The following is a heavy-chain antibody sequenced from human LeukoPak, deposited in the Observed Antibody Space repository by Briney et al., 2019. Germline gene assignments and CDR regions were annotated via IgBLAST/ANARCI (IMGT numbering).Heavy chain of an antibody. Sequence: GASVKVSCKASGGTFSSYAISWVRQAPGQGLEWMGGIIPVFGTAEYAQKFQGRATVTADESTSTAYMEPSSLRSEDTAVYYCARGRSIVVMVAAPGWFDPWGQGTLVTVSS. J-gene: IGHJ5*02. V-gene: IGHV1-69*13. CDR1: GGTFSSYA. CDR3: ARGRSIVVMVAAPGWFDP. D-gene: IGHD2-15*01. CDR2: IIPVFGTA.